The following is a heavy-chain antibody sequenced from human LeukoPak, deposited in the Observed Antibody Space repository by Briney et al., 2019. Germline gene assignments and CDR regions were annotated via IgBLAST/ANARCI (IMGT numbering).Heavy chain of an antibody. CDR2: ISGSGGST. Sequence: GGSLRLSCAASGFTFSSYAMSWFRKAPGKGLKWVSAISGSGGSTYYADSVKGRFTISRDNSRNTLYLQMNSLRAEDTAVYYCAKIRNTVSAEGFDYWGQGTLVTVSS. CDR1: GFTFSSYA. CDR3: AKIRNTVSAEGFDY. J-gene: IGHJ4*02. D-gene: IGHD2/OR15-2a*01. V-gene: IGHV3-23*01.